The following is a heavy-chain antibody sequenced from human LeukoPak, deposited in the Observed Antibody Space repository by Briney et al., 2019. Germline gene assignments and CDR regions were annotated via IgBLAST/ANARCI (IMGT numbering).Heavy chain of an antibody. Sequence: GGSLRLSCAASGFTFSSYEMNWVRQAPGKGLEWVSYISSSGSTIYYADSVKGRFTISRDNAKNSLYLQMNSPRAEDTAVYYCARGTDYGDVYYYYYMDVWGKGTTVTVSS. D-gene: IGHD4-17*01. V-gene: IGHV3-48*03. CDR2: ISSSGSTI. CDR3: ARGTDYGDVYYYYYMDV. CDR1: GFTFSSYE. J-gene: IGHJ6*03.